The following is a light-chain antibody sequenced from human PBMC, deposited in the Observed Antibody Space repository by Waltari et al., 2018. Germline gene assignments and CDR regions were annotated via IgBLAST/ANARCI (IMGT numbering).Light chain of an antibody. Sequence: QSALTQPRSVSGSPGQSVTISCTGSSSDVGGYNYVSWFQQHPGKAPNVMIYDVYNRPSGVPDRFSGSKSGNTASLIISGLQADDEADYYCCSYAGSSFVVFGGGTKLTVL. CDR2: DVY. CDR3: CSYAGSSFVV. CDR1: SSDVGGYNY. V-gene: IGLV2-11*01. J-gene: IGLJ2*01.